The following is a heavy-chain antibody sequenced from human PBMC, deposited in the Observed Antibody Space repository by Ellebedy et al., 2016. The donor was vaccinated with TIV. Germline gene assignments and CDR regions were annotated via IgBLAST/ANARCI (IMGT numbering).Heavy chain of an antibody. D-gene: IGHD3-10*01. Sequence: SETLSLXXTVSGGSISSGDYYWSWIRQPPGKGLEWIGYIYYSGSTYYNPSLKSRVTISVDTSKNQFSLKLSSVTAADTAVYYCARVIQYYGSGSYSRRGINWFDPWGQGTLVTVSS. J-gene: IGHJ5*02. CDR1: GGSISSGDYY. V-gene: IGHV4-30-4*01. CDR2: IYYSGST. CDR3: ARVIQYYGSGSYSRRGINWFDP.